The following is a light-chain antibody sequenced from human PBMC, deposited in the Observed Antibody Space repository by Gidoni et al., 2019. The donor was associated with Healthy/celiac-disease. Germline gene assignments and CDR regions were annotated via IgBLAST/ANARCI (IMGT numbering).Light chain of an antibody. CDR3: QQSYSTLWG. Sequence: DIQMTQSPSSLSASVGDRVTITCRARQSISSYLNWYQQKPGKAPKLLIYAASSLQSGVPSRFSGSGSGTDFTLTISSLQPEDFATYYCQQSYSTLWGFGQGTKVEIK. CDR1: QSISSY. J-gene: IGKJ1*01. V-gene: IGKV1-39*01. CDR2: AAS.